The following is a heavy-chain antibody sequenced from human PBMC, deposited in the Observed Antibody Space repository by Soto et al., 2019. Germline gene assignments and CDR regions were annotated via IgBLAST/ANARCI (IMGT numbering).Heavy chain of an antibody. V-gene: IGHV5-10-1*01. CDR1: GFSCTRYW. CDR3: GIRGSSGYFDWFDP. J-gene: IGHJ5*02. CDR2: IDPSDSYT. Sequence: GESPEIPRKGSGFSCTRYWISWVRQMPGKGLEGVGRIDPSDSYTNYSPSFQGHVNISADKSISTAYLQWSSLKAADTAMYYCGIRGSSGYFDWFDPWGQGTLVTVSS. D-gene: IGHD3-22*01.